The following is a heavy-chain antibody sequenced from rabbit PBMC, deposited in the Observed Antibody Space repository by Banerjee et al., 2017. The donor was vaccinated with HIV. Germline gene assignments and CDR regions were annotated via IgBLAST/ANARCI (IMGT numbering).Heavy chain of an antibody. CDR2: IYAGSSGST. V-gene: IGHV1S45*01. CDR1: GFDFSSYYY. D-gene: IGHD2-1*01. Sequence: QQQLEESGGGLVKPGGTLTLTCKASGFDFSSYYYMCWVRQAPGKGLEWIACIYAGSSGSTYYASWAKGRFTISKTSSTTVTLQMTNLTGADTATYFCARDPSYDEYGDSLYYFDLWGPGTLVTVS. J-gene: IGHJ4*01. CDR3: ARDPSYDEYGDSLYYFDL.